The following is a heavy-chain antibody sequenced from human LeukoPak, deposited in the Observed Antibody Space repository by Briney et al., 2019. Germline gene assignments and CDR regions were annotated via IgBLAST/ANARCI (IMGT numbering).Heavy chain of an antibody. CDR3: ARIIGGGSSFAYYFDY. CDR2: IDWDDDK. V-gene: IGHV2-70*11. CDR1: GFSLSTSGMC. J-gene: IGHJ4*02. D-gene: IGHD2-15*01. Sequence: SGPALVKPTQTLALTCTFSGFSLSTSGMCVSWIRQPPGKALGWLARIDWDDDKYYSTSVKTRLTISKDTSNNQVVLTMTNMDPVDTATYYCARIIGGGSSFAYYFDYWGQGTLVTVSS.